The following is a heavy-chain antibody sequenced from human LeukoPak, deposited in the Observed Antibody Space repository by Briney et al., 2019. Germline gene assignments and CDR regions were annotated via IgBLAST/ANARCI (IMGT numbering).Heavy chain of an antibody. D-gene: IGHD2-8*01. Sequence: SETLSLTCAVYGGSFSGYYWSWIRQPPGKGLEWIVEISHSGSTNYNPSLKSRVTISVDTSKNQFSLKLSSVTAADTAVYYCAKDRNGNYYYGLDVWGQGTTVTVSS. J-gene: IGHJ6*02. CDR1: GGSFSGYY. CDR3: AKDRNGNYYYGLDV. CDR2: ISHSGST. V-gene: IGHV4-34*01.